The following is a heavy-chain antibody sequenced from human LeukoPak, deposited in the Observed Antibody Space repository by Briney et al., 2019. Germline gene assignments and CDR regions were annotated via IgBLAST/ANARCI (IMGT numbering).Heavy chain of an antibody. CDR1: GDSISSYY. D-gene: IGHD3-22*01. CDR3: ALLGSSALDY. J-gene: IGHJ4*02. CDR2: IYTSGTT. Sequence: NPSETLPLTCTVSGDSISSYYFNWIRQPAGKGLEWLGRIYTSGTTYYNPSLKSRLTMSVDTSKNQFSLKLRSVTAADTALYFCALLGSSALDYWGQGVLVTVFS. V-gene: IGHV4-4*07.